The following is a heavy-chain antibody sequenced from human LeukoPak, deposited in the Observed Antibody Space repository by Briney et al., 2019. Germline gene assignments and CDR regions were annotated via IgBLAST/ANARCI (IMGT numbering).Heavy chain of an antibody. CDR2: IYYGGAG. V-gene: IGHV4-31*03. D-gene: IGHD3-10*01. J-gene: IGHJ3*02. CDR3: ARGVQQVRGVHDAFDI. Sequence: SETLSLTCSVSGCSISSGAYYWTWIRQHPGQDLEWIGTIYYGGAGYYNPSLKIRLALSLDTSKNQFSLKLSSVTAADTAVYFCARGVQQVRGVHDAFDIWGQGTMVTVSS. CDR1: GCSISSGAYY.